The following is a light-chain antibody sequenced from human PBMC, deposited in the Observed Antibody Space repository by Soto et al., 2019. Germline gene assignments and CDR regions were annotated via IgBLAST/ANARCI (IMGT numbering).Light chain of an antibody. CDR1: QGLVNW. J-gene: IGKJ4*01. CDR3: QQTSSFPLT. V-gene: IGKV1-12*01. CDR2: ASS. Sequence: DIPVTQSPSSVSASVGDRVTITCRASQGLVNWLAWYQQKPGKAPKLLIYASSSFQSGVPSRFSGSGSGTDFTLTISSRQPEDFATYYCQQTSSFPLTFGGGTKVEIK.